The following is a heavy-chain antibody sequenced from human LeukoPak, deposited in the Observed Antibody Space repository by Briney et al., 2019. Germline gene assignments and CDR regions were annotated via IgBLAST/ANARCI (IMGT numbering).Heavy chain of an antibody. V-gene: IGHV4-39*01. J-gene: IGHJ4*02. Sequence: SETLSLTCTVSDGSITRSSYYWGWIRQTPGGGLDWIGSIYYSGITYYNPSLQGRVTMSVDTSMNQFSLKLNSVTVADTAVYYCARLRVTTGFDYWDQGIPVTVSS. D-gene: IGHD2-21*02. CDR2: IYYSGIT. CDR3: ARLRVTTGFDY. CDR1: DGSITRSSYY.